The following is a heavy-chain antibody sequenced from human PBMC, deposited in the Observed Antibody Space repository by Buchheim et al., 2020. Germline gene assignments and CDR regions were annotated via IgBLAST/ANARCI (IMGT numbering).Heavy chain of an antibody. CDR2: INEDGSEK. CDR1: GFSLRTYW. CDR3: ARGPDWFDL. J-gene: IGHJ4*02. Sequence: EVQLVESGGGLVQPGGSLTLSCAASGFSLRTYWMSWVRQAPGKGLEWVAKINEDGSEKYYVDSVKGRFTISRDNAKNSLYLQMSSLRGEDTAVHYCARGPDWFDLWGQGTL. D-gene: IGHD3-9*01. V-gene: IGHV3-7*03.